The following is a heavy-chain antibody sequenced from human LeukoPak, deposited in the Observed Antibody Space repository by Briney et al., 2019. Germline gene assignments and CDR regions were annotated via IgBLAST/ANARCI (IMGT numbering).Heavy chain of an antibody. CDR3: ARSGVESSAYSWFDY. D-gene: IGHD3-22*01. J-gene: IGHJ4*02. CDR1: GGXISSISNY. V-gene: IGHV4-39*07. CDR2: IYSRGTT. Sequence: PSETLSLTCTVSGGXISSISNYWGWIRQPPGKGLEWIGSIYSRGTTYYNPSLRSRITISIDTSKNQFSLKLSSVTAADTAVYYCARSGVESSAYSWFDYWGQGSLVTVSS.